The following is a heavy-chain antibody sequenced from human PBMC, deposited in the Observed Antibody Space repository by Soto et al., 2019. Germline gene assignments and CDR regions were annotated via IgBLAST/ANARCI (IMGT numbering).Heavy chain of an antibody. CDR3: ARYVHPGYSSD. J-gene: IGHJ4*02. V-gene: IGHV1-8*01. Sequence: GASVKVSCKASGYTFTSYDINWVRQAPGQGLEWVGWINPTSGYTAHAQKFQGRVTLTREMSTSTAYMELSSLTSEDTAVYFCARYVHPGYSSDWGPGTQVTVSS. D-gene: IGHD3-10*02. CDR1: GYTFTSYD. CDR2: INPTSGYT.